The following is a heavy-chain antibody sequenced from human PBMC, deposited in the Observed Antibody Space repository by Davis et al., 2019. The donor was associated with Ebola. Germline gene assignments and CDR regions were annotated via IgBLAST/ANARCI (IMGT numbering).Heavy chain of an antibody. Sequence: SVKVSCKASGYTFTSYYMHWVRQAPGQGLEWMGGIIPIFGTANYAQKFQGRVTITADESTSTAYMELSSLRSEDTAVYYCARRITMVQGVIDYYYGMDVWGQGTTVTVSS. CDR3: ARRITMVQGVIDYYYGMDV. V-gene: IGHV1-69*13. D-gene: IGHD3-10*01. CDR1: GYTFTSYY. CDR2: IIPIFGTA. J-gene: IGHJ6*02.